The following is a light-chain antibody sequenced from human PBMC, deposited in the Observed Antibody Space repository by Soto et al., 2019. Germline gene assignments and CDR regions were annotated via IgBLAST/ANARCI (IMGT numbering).Light chain of an antibody. V-gene: IGKV3-20*01. CDR3: QQYGSSPVT. CDR1: QSVSSSY. J-gene: IGKJ2*01. CDR2: GAS. Sequence: EIVLTQSPGTLSLSPGERATLSCRASQSVSSSYLAWYQQKPGQAPRLLIYGASSRATGIPDRFSGSGSGTDFTLTISRLEPEDFAVYYCQQYGSSPVTFGQGTKLPIK.